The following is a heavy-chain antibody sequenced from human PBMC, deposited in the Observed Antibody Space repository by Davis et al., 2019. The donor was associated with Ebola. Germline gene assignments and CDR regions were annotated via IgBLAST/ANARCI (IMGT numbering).Heavy chain of an antibody. Sequence: GESPKTPCAASGFPFNRYWMSWVRQAPGKGPQWVANIKEDGSEKYYVDSVKGRFTISRDNAKSSLYLQMNSLSAEDTAVYYCARVSVPAALVPIDYYAMDVWGQGTTVTVSS. J-gene: IGHJ6*02. D-gene: IGHD2-2*01. CDR3: ARVSVPAALVPIDYYAMDV. V-gene: IGHV3-7*03. CDR2: IKEDGSEK. CDR1: GFPFNRYW.